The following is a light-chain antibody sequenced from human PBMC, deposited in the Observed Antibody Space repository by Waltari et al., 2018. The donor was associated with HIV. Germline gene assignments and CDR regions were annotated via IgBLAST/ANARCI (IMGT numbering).Light chain of an antibody. Sequence: QSVLTQPPSVSAAPGQKVTISCSGSTPLIWNNFLSWYQQFPGTAPKLLIYDNNKRPSGIPDRCSGSRSGTSATLGITGLQTGDEAEYYCGTWDNSLSAWVFGGGTKVTVL. J-gene: IGLJ3*02. CDR2: DNN. CDR1: TPLIWNNF. CDR3: GTWDNSLSAWV. V-gene: IGLV1-51*01.